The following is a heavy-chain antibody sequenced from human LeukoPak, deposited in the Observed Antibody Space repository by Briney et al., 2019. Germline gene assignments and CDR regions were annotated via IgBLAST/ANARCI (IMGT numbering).Heavy chain of an antibody. CDR1: GFTLSSSY. Sequence: PGGSLRLSCAASGFTLSSSYMTWVRQAPDKGLEWVSVIYSGGSTYYADSVKGRFTISIDNSKNTLYLQMNSLRAEDTAVYYCARDGGQRPSGFSTVGFDYWGQGTLVTVSS. D-gene: IGHD3-22*01. V-gene: IGHV3-53*01. CDR3: ARDGGQRPSGFSTVGFDY. CDR2: IYSGGST. J-gene: IGHJ4*02.